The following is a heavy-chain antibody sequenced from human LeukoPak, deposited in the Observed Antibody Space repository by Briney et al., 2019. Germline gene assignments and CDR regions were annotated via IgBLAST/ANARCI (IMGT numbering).Heavy chain of an antibody. Sequence: TSETLSLTCTVSGYSISSGYYWGWIRQPPGKGLEWIGSIYHSGSTYYNPSLKSRVTISVDTFKNQFSLKLSSVTAADTAVYYCARDLDYGDYVDYYYYYMDVWGKGTTVTVSS. CDR1: GYSISSGYY. J-gene: IGHJ6*03. CDR2: IYHSGST. V-gene: IGHV4-38-2*02. CDR3: ARDLDYGDYVDYYYYYMDV. D-gene: IGHD4-17*01.